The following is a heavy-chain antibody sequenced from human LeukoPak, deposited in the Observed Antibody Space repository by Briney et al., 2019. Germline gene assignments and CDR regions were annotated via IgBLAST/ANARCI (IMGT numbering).Heavy chain of an antibody. J-gene: IGHJ4*02. D-gene: IGHD2-15*01. CDR1: GFTFSSYA. CDR2: LYSGGTT. Sequence: GGSLRLSCAASGFTFSSYAMHWVRQAPGKGLEWVSVLYSGGTTYYADSVKGRFTISRDNSKNTLFLQMNSLRAEDTAVYYCAREDMGYYFDYWGQGTLVTVSS. CDR3: AREDMGYYFDY. V-gene: IGHV3-53*01.